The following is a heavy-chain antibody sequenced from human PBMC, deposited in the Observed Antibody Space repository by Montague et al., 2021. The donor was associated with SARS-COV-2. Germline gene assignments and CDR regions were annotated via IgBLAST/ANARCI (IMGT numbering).Heavy chain of an antibody. J-gene: IGHJ4*02. CDR3: AKDRRAEGATIDY. CDR1: GFTFSSHG. D-gene: IGHD1-26*01. V-gene: IGHV3-33*06. Sequence: SLRLSCAASGFTFSSHGMHWVRQAPGKGLEWVAVIWYDGSNKYYADSVKGRFTISRDNSKNTLYLQMNSLRAEDTAVFYCAKDRRAEGATIDYWGQGTLVTVSS. CDR2: IWYDGSNK.